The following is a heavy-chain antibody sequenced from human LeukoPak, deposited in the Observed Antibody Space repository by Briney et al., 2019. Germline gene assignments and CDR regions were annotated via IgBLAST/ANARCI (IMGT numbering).Heavy chain of an antibody. D-gene: IGHD1-1*01. CDR3: ARHFTTTTHNHFGP. CDR2: IYSGGDT. CDR1: GFTVSSNY. V-gene: IGHV3-66*02. J-gene: IGHJ5*02. Sequence: GGSLRLSCAASGFTVSSNYMSWVRQAPGKGLEWVSVIYSGGDTYYADSVKGRFTISRDNSKNTLYLQMNSLTVEDTAVYYCARHFTTTTHNHFGPWGQGTLVTVSS.